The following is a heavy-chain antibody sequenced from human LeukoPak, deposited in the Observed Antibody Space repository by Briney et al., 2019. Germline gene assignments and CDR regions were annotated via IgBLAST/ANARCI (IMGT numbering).Heavy chain of an antibody. V-gene: IGHV3-21*01. D-gene: IGHD1-26*01. CDR2: ISSSSSYI. CDR3: ARGGSQGVDY. CDR1: GFTFSSYA. Sequence: GGSLRLSCAASGFTFSSYAMSWVRQAPGKGLEWVSAISSSSSYIYYADSVKGRFTISRDNAKNSLYLQMNSLRAEDTAVYYCARGGSQGVDYWGQGTLVTVSS. J-gene: IGHJ4*02.